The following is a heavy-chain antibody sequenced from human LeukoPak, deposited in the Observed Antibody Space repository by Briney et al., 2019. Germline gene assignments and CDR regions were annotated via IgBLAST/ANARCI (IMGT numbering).Heavy chain of an antibody. CDR2: ISAYHGNT. CDR1: GYTFTSYG. Sequence: ASVKVSCKASGYTFTSYGISWVRQAPGQGLEWMGWISAYHGNTNYAQKLQGRVTMTTDTSTSTAYMELRSLRSDDTAVYYCAREFHVPYYDILTGYYNYWFDPWGQGTLVTVSS. V-gene: IGHV1-18*01. CDR3: AREFHVPYYDILTGYYNYWFDP. D-gene: IGHD3-9*01. J-gene: IGHJ5*02.